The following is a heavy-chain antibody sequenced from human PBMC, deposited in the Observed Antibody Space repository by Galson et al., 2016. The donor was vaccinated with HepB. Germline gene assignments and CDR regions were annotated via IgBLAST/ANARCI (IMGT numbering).Heavy chain of an antibody. Sequence: SLRLSCADSRFTFSNYWMTWVRQAPGKGLEWVANINEDGSEKYYVDSVKGRFTISRDNAKNSLFLQMNSLRAEDTAVYYCARDHMLTHYFVYLGQGTLVTVSS. D-gene: IGHD2-8*01. J-gene: IGHJ4*02. CDR2: INEDGSEK. CDR3: ARDHMLTHYFVY. V-gene: IGHV3-7*01. CDR1: RFTFSNYW.